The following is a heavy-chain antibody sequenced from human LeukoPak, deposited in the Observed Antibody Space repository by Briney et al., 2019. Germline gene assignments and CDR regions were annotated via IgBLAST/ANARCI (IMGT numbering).Heavy chain of an antibody. CDR1: GYTFTRYD. J-gene: IGHJ5*02. V-gene: IGHV1-8*01. CDR2: MNPNSGNT. CDR3: AIAVGSPSFGLNWFDP. Sequence: ASVKVSCKASGYTFTRYDINWVRQATGQGLEWMGWMNPNSGNTGYAQKFQGRVTMTRNTSISTAYMELSSLRSEDTAVYYCAIAVGSPSFGLNWFDPWGQGTLVTVSS. D-gene: IGHD2-21*01.